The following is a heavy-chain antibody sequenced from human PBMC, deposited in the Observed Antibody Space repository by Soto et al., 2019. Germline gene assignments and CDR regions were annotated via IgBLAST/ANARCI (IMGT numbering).Heavy chain of an antibody. CDR2: INPHGGST. D-gene: IGHD1-26*01. Sequence: ASVKVSCKASGYTFTSYGISWVRQAPGQGLEWMGVINPHGGSTAYAQKFKGRVTLTRDTSASTVYMEVSSLTSEDTAMYYCARSSGGNVGIIIEGTNWFAPWGQGTLVTVSS. J-gene: IGHJ5*02. CDR3: ARSSGGNVGIIIEGTNWFAP. CDR1: GYTFTSYG. V-gene: IGHV1-18*01.